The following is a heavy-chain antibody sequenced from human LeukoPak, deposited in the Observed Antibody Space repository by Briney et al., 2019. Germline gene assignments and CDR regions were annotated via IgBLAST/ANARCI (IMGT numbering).Heavy chain of an antibody. J-gene: IGHJ3*02. D-gene: IGHD2-2*02. CDR1: GGSISSGDYY. Sequence: SQTLSLTCTVSGGSISSGDYYWSWIRQPPGKGLEWIGYISYSGSTYYNPSLKSRVTISVDTSKNQFSLKLSSVTAADTAVYYCARAQSEYQLLYGALDIWGQGTMVTVSS. V-gene: IGHV4-30-4*01. CDR2: ISYSGST. CDR3: ARAQSEYQLLYGALDI.